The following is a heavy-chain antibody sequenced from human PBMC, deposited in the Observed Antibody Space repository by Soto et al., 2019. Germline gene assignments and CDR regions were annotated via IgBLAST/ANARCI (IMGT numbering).Heavy chain of an antibody. Sequence: GGSLRLSCAASGFTFSSYARNWVRQAPGKGLEWVAFITRSSSYIYYADSVRGRFTLSRDNAKNSLYLQMNSLRAEDTAIYYCARDDGWLILDYWGQGTLVTVSS. CDR3: ARDDGWLILDY. CDR2: ITRSSSYI. J-gene: IGHJ4*02. CDR1: GFTFSSYA. V-gene: IGHV3-21*06. D-gene: IGHD6-19*01.